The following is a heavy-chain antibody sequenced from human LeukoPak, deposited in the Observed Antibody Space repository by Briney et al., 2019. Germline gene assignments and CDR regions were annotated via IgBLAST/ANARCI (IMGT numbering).Heavy chain of an antibody. CDR1: GFTFSSYS. CDR3: AKEIGYYFDY. D-gene: IGHD2-21*01. Sequence: PGGSLRLSCAASGFTFSSYSMNWVCQAPGKGLEWVSAISGSGGSTYYADSVKGRFTISRDNSKNTLYLQMNSLRAEDTAVYYCAKEIGYYFDYWGQGTLVTVSS. V-gene: IGHV3-23*01. J-gene: IGHJ4*02. CDR2: ISGSGGST.